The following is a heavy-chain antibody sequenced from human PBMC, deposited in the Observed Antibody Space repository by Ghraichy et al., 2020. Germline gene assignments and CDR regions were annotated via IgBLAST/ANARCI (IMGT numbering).Heavy chain of an antibody. CDR1: GLTFSSNA. CDR2: VSGRGGST. CDR3: ARANYYDSSGYFAY. J-gene: IGHJ4*02. D-gene: IGHD3-22*01. Sequence: GGSLRLSGAASGLTFSSNARSWVRKAPGKGLEWVADVSGRGGSTHYADSVKGRLTISRHNSKNTVHLQMDSLRAEDTAVYYCARANYYDSSGYFAYWGLGTLFTVSS. V-gene: IGHV3-23*01.